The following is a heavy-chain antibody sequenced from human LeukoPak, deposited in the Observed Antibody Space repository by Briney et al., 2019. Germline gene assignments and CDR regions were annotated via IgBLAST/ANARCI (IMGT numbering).Heavy chain of an antibody. CDR2: IYYSGST. V-gene: IGHV4-59*08. CDR3: VRGWHDAFDI. Sequence: SETLSLTCTVSGGSISSYYWSWIRQPPGKGLEWIGYIYYSGSTNYNPSLKSRVTISVDTSKNQFSLKLSSGTAADTAVYYCVRGWHDAFDIWGQGTMVTVS. CDR1: GGSISSYY. J-gene: IGHJ3*02. D-gene: IGHD2-15*01.